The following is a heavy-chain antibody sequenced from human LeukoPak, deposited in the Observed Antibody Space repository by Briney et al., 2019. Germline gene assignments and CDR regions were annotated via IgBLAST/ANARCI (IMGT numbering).Heavy chain of an antibody. Sequence: AASVKVSCKASGYTFTSYGISWVRQAPGQGLEWMGWISAYNGNTNYAQKLQGRVTMTTDTSTSTAYMELSSLRSEDTAVYYCARGPGPGNWNDVDYFDYWGQGTLVTVSS. D-gene: IGHD1-1*01. J-gene: IGHJ4*02. CDR2: ISAYNGNT. V-gene: IGHV1-18*01. CDR3: ARGPGPGNWNDVDYFDY. CDR1: GYTFTSYG.